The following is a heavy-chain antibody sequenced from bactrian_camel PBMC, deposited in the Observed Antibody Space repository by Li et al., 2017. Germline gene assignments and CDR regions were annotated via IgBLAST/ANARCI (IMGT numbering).Heavy chain of an antibody. CDR2: ISSDGST. D-gene: IGHD3*01. CDR1: GLSFDDSD. J-gene: IGHJ4*01. CDR3: AADFLQYCSTTHLAY. Sequence: HVQLVESGGGSVQAGGSLRLTCTASGLSFDDSDMGWYRQGSGNSWELVSTISSDGSTYYVDSVKGRFTISRDNARNTVYLQMNNLRPEDTAEYYCAADFLQYCSTTHLAYWGQGTQVTVS. V-gene: IGHV3S55*01.